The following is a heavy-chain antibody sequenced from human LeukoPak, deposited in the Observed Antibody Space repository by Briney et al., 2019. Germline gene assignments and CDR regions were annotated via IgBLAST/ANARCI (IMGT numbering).Heavy chain of an antibody. V-gene: IGHV3-23*01. CDR2: ISGSGGST. CDR1: GFTFSSYA. J-gene: IGHJ4*02. D-gene: IGHD5-12*01. Sequence: GGSLRLSCAASGFTFSSYAMGWVRQAPGKGLEWVSAISGSGGSTYYADSVKGRFTISRDNSKNTLYLQMNSLRAEDTAVYYCAKLSFSGYDWFDYWGQGTLVTVSS. CDR3: AKLSFSGYDWFDY.